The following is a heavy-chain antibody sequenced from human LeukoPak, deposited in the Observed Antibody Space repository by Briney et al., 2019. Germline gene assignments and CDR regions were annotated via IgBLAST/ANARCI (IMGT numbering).Heavy chain of an antibody. J-gene: IGHJ4*02. D-gene: IGHD2-15*01. CDR1: GGSISSYY. V-gene: IGHV4-4*07. CDR3: ARDPGLYCSGGSCYYFDY. Sequence: PSETLSLTCTVSGGSISSYYWSWIRQPAGKGPEWIGRIYTSGSTNYNPSLKSRVTMSVDTSKNQFSLKLSSVTAADTAVYYCARDPGLYCSGGSCYYFDYWGQGTLVTVSS. CDR2: IYTSGST.